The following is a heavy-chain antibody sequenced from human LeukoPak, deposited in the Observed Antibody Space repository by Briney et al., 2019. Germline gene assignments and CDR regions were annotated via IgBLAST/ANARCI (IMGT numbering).Heavy chain of an antibody. J-gene: IGHJ3*02. CDR2: IYPSGRT. CDR3: ARQATLLAGRLEAGGFDI. V-gene: IGHV4-59*08. CDR1: GGSFSDYY. Sequence: SETLALTCSVSGGSFSDYYWNWIRQSPGKGLEWIGYIYPSGRTDYNPSLKSRVTMSTDTSKNQISLKLTSVTAADTAVYFCARQATLLAGRLEAGGFDIWGRGTMVTVSS. D-gene: IGHD3-3*01.